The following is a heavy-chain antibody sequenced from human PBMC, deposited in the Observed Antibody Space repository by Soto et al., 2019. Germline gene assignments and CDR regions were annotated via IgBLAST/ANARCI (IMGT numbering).Heavy chain of an antibody. J-gene: IGHJ3*02. CDR3: ARDRSIAVAGRKNAFDI. Sequence: GESLKISCAASGFTFSSYSMNWVRQAPGKGLEWVSSISSSSSYIYYADSVKGRFTISRDNAKNSLYLQMNSLRAEDTAVYYCARDRSIAVAGRKNAFDIWGQGTMVTVSS. CDR2: ISSSSSYI. V-gene: IGHV3-21*01. CDR1: GFTFSSYS. D-gene: IGHD6-19*01.